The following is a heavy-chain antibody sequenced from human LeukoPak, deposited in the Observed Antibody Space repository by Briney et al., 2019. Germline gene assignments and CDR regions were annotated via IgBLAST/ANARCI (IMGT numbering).Heavy chain of an antibody. J-gene: IGHJ4*02. CDR3: ARDLPPTYYDFWSGYYPPYYFDY. D-gene: IGHD3-3*01. CDR1: GFTFSSYS. Sequence: PGGSLRLSCVASGFTFSSYSMNWVRQAPGKGLEWVSSISSSSSYIYYADSVKGRFTISRDNAKNSLYLQMNSLRAEDTAVYYCARDLPPTYYDFWSGYYPPYYFDYWGQGTLVTVSS. CDR2: ISSSSSYI. V-gene: IGHV3-21*01.